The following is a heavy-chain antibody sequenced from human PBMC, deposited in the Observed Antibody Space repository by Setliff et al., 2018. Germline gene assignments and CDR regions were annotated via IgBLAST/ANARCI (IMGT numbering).Heavy chain of an antibody. CDR3: AKDRVPDGYWDFDY. V-gene: IGHV3-23*01. D-gene: IGHD4-17*01. Sequence: ESLKISCAASGFSINVYSMTWVRQAPGKGLECVSGMYGVGATFYADSVKGRFTISRDISENTLYLQMNSLRPEDTAVYYCAKDRVPDGYWDFDYWGQGILVTVSS. J-gene: IGHJ4*02. CDR2: MYGVGAT. CDR1: GFSINVYS.